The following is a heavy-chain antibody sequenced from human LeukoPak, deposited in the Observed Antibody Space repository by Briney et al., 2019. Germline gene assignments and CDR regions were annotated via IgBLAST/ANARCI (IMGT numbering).Heavy chain of an antibody. J-gene: IGHJ4*02. V-gene: IGHV3-64D*09. D-gene: IGHD3-10*01. Sequence: TGGSLRLSCSASGFPFSSYAMHWVRQAPGKGLEYVSAISDSGGSTYYADSVKGRFTISRDNSKNTLYLQMSSLRAEDTAVYYCSTVGPSGSHYPLDSWGQGTLVTVSS. CDR2: ISDSGGST. CDR1: GFPFSSYA. CDR3: STVGPSGSHYPLDS.